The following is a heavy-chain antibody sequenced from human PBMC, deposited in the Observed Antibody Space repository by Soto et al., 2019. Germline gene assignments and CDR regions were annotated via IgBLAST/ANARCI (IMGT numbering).Heavy chain of an antibody. CDR2: INHSGST. V-gene: IGHV4-34*01. CDR3: ARVRIVVVPAAIDY. CDR1: GGSFSGYY. J-gene: IGHJ4*02. D-gene: IGHD2-2*01. Sequence: SETLSLTCAVYGGSFSGYYWSWIRQPPGKGLEWIGEINHSGSTNYNPSLKSRVTISVETSKNQFSLKLISVTAADTAVYYCARVRIVVVPAAIDYWGQGTLVTVSS.